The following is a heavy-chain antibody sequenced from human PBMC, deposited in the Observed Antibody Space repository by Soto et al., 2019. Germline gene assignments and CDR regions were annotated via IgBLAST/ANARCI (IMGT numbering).Heavy chain of an antibody. CDR3: ARGGRGYSSAPRYYFDY. V-gene: IGHV1-69*01. Sequence: QVQLVQSGSEVKKPGSSVKVSCKASGGSFSSNPISWVRQAPGQGLEWMAGIIPIFATVHYAQKFQDRVTITADESTSTAYMELTSLSSEDTAVYFCARGGRGYSSAPRYYFDYWGQGTLVTVSS. CDR1: GGSFSSNP. J-gene: IGHJ4*02. CDR2: IIPIFATV. D-gene: IGHD5-18*01.